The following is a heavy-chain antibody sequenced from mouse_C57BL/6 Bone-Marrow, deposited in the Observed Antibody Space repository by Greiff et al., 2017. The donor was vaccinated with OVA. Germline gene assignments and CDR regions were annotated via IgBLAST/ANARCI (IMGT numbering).Heavy chain of an antibody. CDR1: GFTFSSYG. Sequence: EVQVVESGGDLVKPGGSLKLSCAASGFTFSSYGMSWVRQTPDKRLEWVATISSGGSYTYYPDSVKGRFTISRDNAKNTLYLQMSSLKSEDTAMYYCARRGSNYRYFDVWGTGTTVTVSS. D-gene: IGHD2-5*01. V-gene: IGHV5-6*01. CDR2: ISSGGSYT. CDR3: ARRGSNYRYFDV. J-gene: IGHJ1*03.